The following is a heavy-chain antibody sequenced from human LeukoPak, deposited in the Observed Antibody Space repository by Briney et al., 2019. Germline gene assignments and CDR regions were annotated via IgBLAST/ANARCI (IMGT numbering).Heavy chain of an antibody. J-gene: IGHJ3*02. D-gene: IGHD1-26*01. CDR3: VRPDSGTYVARAFDI. Sequence: SETLSLTYTVSGGSISSSNYYWGWFRQPPGKGLEWIGSIYYSGSTYYNPSLKSRVTISVDTSKNQFSLKLRSVTAADTAVYYCVRPDSGTYVARAFDIWGQGTVVNVSS. CDR2: IYYSGST. V-gene: IGHV4-39*01. CDR1: GGSISSSNYY.